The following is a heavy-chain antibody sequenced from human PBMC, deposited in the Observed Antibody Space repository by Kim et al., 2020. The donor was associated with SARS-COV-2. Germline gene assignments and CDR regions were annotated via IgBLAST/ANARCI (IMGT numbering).Heavy chain of an antibody. V-gene: IGHV4-61*01. CDR2: IYYSGST. CDR3: ARDYTTGIAAAGRFDY. J-gene: IGHJ4*02. D-gene: IGHD6-13*01. CDR1: GGSVSSGSYY. Sequence: SETLSLTCTVSGGSVSSGSYYWSRIRQPPGKGLEWIGYIYYSGSTNYNPSLKSRVTISVDTSKNQFSLKLSPVTAADTAVYYCARDYTTGIAAAGRFDYWGQGTLVTVSS.